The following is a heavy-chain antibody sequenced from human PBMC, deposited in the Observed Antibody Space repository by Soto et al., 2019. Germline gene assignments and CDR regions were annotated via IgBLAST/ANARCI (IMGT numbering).Heavy chain of an antibody. CDR3: TRVGGYYGDYPNFDY. Sequence: SETLSLTCSFSGSTIISFYWAWIRQPPGKGLEWIGSIYYRGNTNYNPSLKSRVIISVDSSKRQVSLRLSSVTAADTAFYFCTRVGGYYGDYPNFDYWGRGALVTVSS. CDR2: IYYRGNT. V-gene: IGHV4-59*01. CDR1: GSTIISFY. D-gene: IGHD4-17*01. J-gene: IGHJ4*02.